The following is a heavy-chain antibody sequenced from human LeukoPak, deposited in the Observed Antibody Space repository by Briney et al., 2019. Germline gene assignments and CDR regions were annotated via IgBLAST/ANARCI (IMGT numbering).Heavy chain of an antibody. J-gene: IGHJ6*02. D-gene: IGHD6-19*01. CDR2: ISSSGSTI. Sequence: PGGSLRLSCAASGLTFSDYYMSWIRQAPGKGLEWVSYISSSGSTIYYADSVKGRFTISRDNAKNSLYLQMNSLRAEDTAVYYCARGHIAVAGAVHYYYGMDVWGQGTTVTVSS. V-gene: IGHV3-11*01. CDR3: ARGHIAVAGAVHYYYGMDV. CDR1: GLTFSDYY.